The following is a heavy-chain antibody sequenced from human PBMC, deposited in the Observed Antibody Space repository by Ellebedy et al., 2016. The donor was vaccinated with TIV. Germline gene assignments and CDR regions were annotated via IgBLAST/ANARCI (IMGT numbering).Heavy chain of an antibody. V-gene: IGHV3-7*01. J-gene: IGHJ3*01. Sequence: GESLKISCTAPGFTFSSYWMTWVRQAPGKGLEWVANINQDGSEKYYVDSVKGRFTISRDKAKKSLYLQMSSLGADDTAVYYCATDGSYGDYRSPAHAFEFWGQGTMVTVSS. CDR1: GFTFSSYW. D-gene: IGHD4-17*01. CDR3: ATDGSYGDYRSPAHAFEF. CDR2: INQDGSEK.